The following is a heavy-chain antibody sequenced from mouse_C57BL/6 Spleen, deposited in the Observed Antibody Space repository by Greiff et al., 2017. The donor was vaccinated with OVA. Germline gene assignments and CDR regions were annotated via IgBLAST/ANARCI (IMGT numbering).Heavy chain of an antibody. CDR1: GFTFSDYY. CDR2: INYDGSST. Sequence: VQLVESEGGLVQPGSSMKLSCTASGFTFSDYYMAWVRQVPEKGLEWVANINYDGSSTYYLDSLKSRFIISRDNAKNILYLQMSSLKSEDTATYYCARASYYYGPYFDYWGQGTTLTVSS. J-gene: IGHJ2*01. D-gene: IGHD1-1*01. CDR3: ARASYYYGPYFDY. V-gene: IGHV5-16*01.